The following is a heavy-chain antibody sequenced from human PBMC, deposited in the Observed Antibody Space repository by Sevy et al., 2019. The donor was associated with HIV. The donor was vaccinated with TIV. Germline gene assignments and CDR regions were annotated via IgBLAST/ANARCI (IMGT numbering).Heavy chain of an antibody. V-gene: IGHV3-7*03. D-gene: IGHD2-2*01. CDR2: IKKDGSEK. Sequence: GGSLRLSCAASGFTFSTYWMSWVRQAPGKGLEWVANIKKDGSEKYYGDSVKGRFTISRHNAKNSLYLQMNSLRVEDTALYYCARDCSSTSCLWGLDVWGQGTSVTVSS. J-gene: IGHJ6*02. CDR3: ARDCSSTSCLWGLDV. CDR1: GFTFSTYW.